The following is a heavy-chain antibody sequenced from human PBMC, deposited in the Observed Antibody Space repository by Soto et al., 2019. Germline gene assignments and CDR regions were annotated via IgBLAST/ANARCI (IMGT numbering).Heavy chain of an antibody. CDR3: AKDAISMVRGVNNWFDP. D-gene: IGHD3-10*01. CDR2: ISGGGGVST. V-gene: IGHV3-23*01. J-gene: IGHJ5*02. Sequence: EVQLFESGGGLVQPGGSLTLSCAASGFTFSSYAMTWVRQAPGKGLEWVSGISGGGGVSTYYADSVKGRFTISRDNSMNTLYLQMNRLRAADTAVYYCAKDAISMVRGVNNWFDPWGQGTLVTVSS. CDR1: GFTFSSYA.